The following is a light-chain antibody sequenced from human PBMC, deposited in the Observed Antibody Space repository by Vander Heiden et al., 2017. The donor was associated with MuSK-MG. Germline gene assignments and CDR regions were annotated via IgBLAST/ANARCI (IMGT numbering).Light chain of an antibody. CDR2: DDS. Sequence: SYVLPQPPSLSVAPGKTARSTCGGNNIGSKSVHWYQQKPGQAPVLVVYDDSDRHSGSPERVSGSNSGNTATLTISRVEAGDEADDYCQVWDSSSDPLYVFGTGTKVTVL. J-gene: IGLJ1*01. V-gene: IGLV3-21*03. CDR3: QVWDSSSDPLYV. CDR1: NIGSKS.